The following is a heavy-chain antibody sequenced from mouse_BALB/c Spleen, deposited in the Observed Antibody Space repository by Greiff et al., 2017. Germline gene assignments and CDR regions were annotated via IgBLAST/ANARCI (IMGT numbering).Heavy chain of an antibody. D-gene: IGHD2-10*02. Sequence: DVQLVESGGGLVKPGGSLKLSCAASGFTFSDYYMYWVRQTPEKRLEWVATISDGGSYTYYPDSVKGRFTISRDNAKNNLYLQMSSLKSEDTAMYYCARGGGKKYGNPFAYWGQGTLVTVSA. CDR3: ARGGGKKYGNPFAY. CDR2: ISDGGSYT. J-gene: IGHJ3*01. V-gene: IGHV5-4*02. CDR1: GFTFSDYY.